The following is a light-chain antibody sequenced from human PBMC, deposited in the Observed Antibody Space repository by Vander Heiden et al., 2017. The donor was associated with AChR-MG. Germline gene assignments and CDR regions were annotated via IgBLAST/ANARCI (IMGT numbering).Light chain of an antibody. CDR1: RAIGIT. CDR3: QQFNIYPRS. CDR2: DAS. J-gene: IGKJ4*01. V-gene: IGKV1-13*02. Sequence: AIQLTQSPSSVSANVGDRVTISCRASRAIGITLAWYQHKPGTAPKLLMYDASSLQSGVPSRFSGSGSGTDFTLTISSLELEDFATYYCQQFNIYPRSFGGGTNVEIK.